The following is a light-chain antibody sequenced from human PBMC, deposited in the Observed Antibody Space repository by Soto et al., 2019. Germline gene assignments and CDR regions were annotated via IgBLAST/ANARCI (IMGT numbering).Light chain of an antibody. CDR1: KSVNNY. CDR3: QQRSNWPLLT. CDR2: DVF. J-gene: IGKJ4*01. Sequence: EIVLTQSPATLSLSPGERATLSCRASKSVNNYLAWYKQKPGQAPRLLIYDVFNRATGIPARFSGSGSGTDFTLTISSLEPEDFAVYYSQQRSNWPLLTFGGGTRVEIK. V-gene: IGKV3-11*01.